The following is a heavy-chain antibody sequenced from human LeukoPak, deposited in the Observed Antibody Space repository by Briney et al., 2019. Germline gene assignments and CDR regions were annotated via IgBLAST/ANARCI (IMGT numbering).Heavy chain of an antibody. CDR2: INPNSGYT. CDR1: GYTFTNYH. V-gene: IGHV1-2*02. J-gene: IGHJ6*02. CDR3: ARGIGDYSDHTYYYYHMDV. D-gene: IGHD4/OR15-4a*01. Sequence: ASVKVSCKASGYTFTNYHIHWVRQAPGQGLEWMGWINPNSGYTNYAQKFQGRVTMTRDTSISTGYMELSRLRSDDTAVYYCARGIGDYSDHTYYYYHMDVWGQGTTVTVSS.